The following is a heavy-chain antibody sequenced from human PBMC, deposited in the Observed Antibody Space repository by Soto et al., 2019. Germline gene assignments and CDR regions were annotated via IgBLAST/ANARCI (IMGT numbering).Heavy chain of an antibody. CDR1: GGSISSGGYS. Sequence: SETLSLTCAVSGGSISSGGYSWSWIRQPPGKGLEWIGYIYHSGSTYYNPSLKSRVTISVDRSKNQFSLKLSSVTAADTAVYYCARSQTRVTSYHYWGQGTLVTVS. CDR3: ARSQTRVTSYHY. J-gene: IGHJ4*02. D-gene: IGHD4-17*01. CDR2: IYHSGST. V-gene: IGHV4-30-2*01.